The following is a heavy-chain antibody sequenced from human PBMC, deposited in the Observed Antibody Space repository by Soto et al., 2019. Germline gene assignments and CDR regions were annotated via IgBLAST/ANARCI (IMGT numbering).Heavy chain of an antibody. Sequence: QVQLQESGPGLVKPSETLSLTCSVSDGSVNTGNYYWSWIRQPPGKGLEWIGYIYYIGTTNYNPSFKSRVTISVDTSKNQFSLKVTSVTAADTAVYFCAREEKQLSRYGGDFDYWGQGILVTVSS. V-gene: IGHV4-61*01. CDR3: AREEKQLSRYGGDFDY. J-gene: IGHJ4*02. CDR1: DGSVNTGNYY. CDR2: IYYIGTT. D-gene: IGHD3-16*01.